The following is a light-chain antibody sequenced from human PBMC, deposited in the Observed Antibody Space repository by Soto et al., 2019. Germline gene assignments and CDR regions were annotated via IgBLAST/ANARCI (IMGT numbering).Light chain of an antibody. CDR1: QSVGTN. V-gene: IGKV3-11*01. CDR2: DAS. CDR3: QQRSSWPRIT. Sequence: SVMTRYPGSRDLASVARAAFSCRASQSVGTNLAWYQQKPGQAPRLLIYDASNRATGIPARFSGSGSGTDFTLTISSLEPEDFAAYYCQQRSSWPRITFGRGTQVDIK. J-gene: IGKJ5*01.